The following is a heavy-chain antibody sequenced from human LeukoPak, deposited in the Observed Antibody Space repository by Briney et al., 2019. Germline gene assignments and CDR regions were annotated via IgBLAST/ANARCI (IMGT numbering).Heavy chain of an antibody. CDR2: IIPIFGTA. CDR1: GGTFSSYA. J-gene: IGHJ4*02. CDR3: ARVSGYSSGWALGY. Sequence: SVKVSCKASGGTFSSYAISWVRQAPGQGLEWMGGIIPIFGTANYAQKFQGRVTMTTDTSTSTAYMELRSLRSDDTAVYYCARVSGYSSGWALGYWGQGTLVTVSS. D-gene: IGHD6-19*01. V-gene: IGHV1-69*05.